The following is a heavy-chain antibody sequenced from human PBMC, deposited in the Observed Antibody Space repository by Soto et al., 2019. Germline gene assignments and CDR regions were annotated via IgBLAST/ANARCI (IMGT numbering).Heavy chain of an antibody. CDR1: GGSISSGGYY. D-gene: IGHD3-3*01. V-gene: IGHV4-31*03. Sequence: SETLSLTCTVSGGSISSGGYYWSWIRQHPGKGLEWIGYIYYSGSTYYNPSLKSRVTISVDTSKNQFSLKLSSVTAADTAVYYCARDKAKTIFGVVTSLDYYYGMDVWGQGTTVTVSS. J-gene: IGHJ6*02. CDR2: IYYSGST. CDR3: ARDKAKTIFGVVTSLDYYYGMDV.